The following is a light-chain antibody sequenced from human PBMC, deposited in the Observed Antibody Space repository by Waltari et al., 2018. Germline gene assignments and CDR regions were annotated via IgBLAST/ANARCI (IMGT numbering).Light chain of an antibody. CDR3: QHYDNLLLT. V-gene: IGKV1-33*01. J-gene: IGKJ4*01. CDR2: LAS. CDR1: QDIANY. Sequence: DIQTTQSPSSLSASVGDRVTISCQASQDIANYLNWYQQKPGKAPKLLIYLASNLETGVPSRFSGSGSGAYFTFTISSLQPEDIATYYCQHYDNLLLTFGGGTKVEIK.